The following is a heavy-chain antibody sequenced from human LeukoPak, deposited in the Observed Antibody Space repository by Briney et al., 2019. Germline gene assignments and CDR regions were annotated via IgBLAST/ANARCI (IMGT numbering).Heavy chain of an antibody. CDR2: ISGYNGNT. CDR1: GYTFTSYG. Sequence: VASVKVSCKASGYTFTSYGISWVRQAPGQGLEWMGWISGYNGNTNYAQKLQGRVTMTTDTSTSTAYMELRSLRSDDTAIYYCARVDDYVWGRPFDYWGQGTLVTVSS. J-gene: IGHJ4*02. CDR3: ARVDDYVWGRPFDY. D-gene: IGHD3-16*01. V-gene: IGHV1-18*01.